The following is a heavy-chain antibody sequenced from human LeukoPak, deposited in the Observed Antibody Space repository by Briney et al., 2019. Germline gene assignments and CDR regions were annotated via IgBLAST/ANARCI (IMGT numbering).Heavy chain of an antibody. J-gene: IGHJ4*02. CDR3: ARDLWKRGYSGYDYGGEDYFDY. CDR2: IYYSGST. Sequence: PSETLSLTCTVSGGSISSGDYYWSWIRQPPGKGLEWIGYIYYSGSTYYNPSLKSRVTISVDTSKNQFSLKLSSVTAADTAVYCCARDLWKRGYSGYDYGGEDYFDYWGQGTLVTVSS. D-gene: IGHD5-12*01. V-gene: IGHV4-30-4*01. CDR1: GGSISSGDYY.